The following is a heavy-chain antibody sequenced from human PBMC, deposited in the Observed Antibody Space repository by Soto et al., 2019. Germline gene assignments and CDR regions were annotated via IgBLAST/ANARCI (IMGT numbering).Heavy chain of an antibody. CDR2: IYYSGST. J-gene: IGHJ4*02. D-gene: IGHD2-2*01. Sequence: PSETLSLTCTVSGGSISSSSYYWGWIRQPPGKGLEWIGSIYYSGSTYYNPSLKSRVTISVDTSKNQFSLKLSSVTAADTAVYYCARIGYCSSTSCDGKDYWGQGTLVPVSS. CDR1: GGSISSSSYY. V-gene: IGHV4-39*07. CDR3: ARIGYCSSTSCDGKDY.